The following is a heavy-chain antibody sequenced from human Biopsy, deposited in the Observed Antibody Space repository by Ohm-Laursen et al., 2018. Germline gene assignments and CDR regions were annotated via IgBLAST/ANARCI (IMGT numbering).Heavy chain of an antibody. D-gene: IGHD3-9*01. V-gene: IGHV4-31*03. CDR1: GASVKTSGYF. Sequence: SETLSLTCSVSGASVKTSGYFWAWIRQRPGKGLEWIGYISYNERTHYNPSLTSRLAISIDTSNNRISLQLRSVSVADTAVYYCVREPKTGTAEAWYFDLWGRGSPVTVPS. CDR2: ISYNERT. J-gene: IGHJ2*01. CDR3: VREPKTGTAEAWYFDL.